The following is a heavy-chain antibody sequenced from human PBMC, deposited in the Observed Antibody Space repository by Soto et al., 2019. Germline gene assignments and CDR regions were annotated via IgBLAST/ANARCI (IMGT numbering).Heavy chain of an antibody. CDR1: GGTFSTYA. J-gene: IGHJ4*02. CDR2: IIPLFCTA. CDR3: ARGVHYDSSGYYLFF. D-gene: IGHD3-22*01. Sequence: SVKVSCKASGGTFSTYAIDWVRQAPGQGLEWMGGIIPLFCTANYAQNFQGRITITADESTNTAYMELRSLRSHHTAVYYCARGVHYDSSGYYLFFWGQGTLVTVSS. V-gene: IGHV1-69*13.